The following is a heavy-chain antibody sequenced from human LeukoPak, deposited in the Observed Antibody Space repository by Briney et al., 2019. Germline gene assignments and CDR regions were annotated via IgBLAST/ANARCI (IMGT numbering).Heavy chain of an antibody. Sequence: ASVKVSCKASGYTFTSYYMHWVRQAPGQGLEWMGIINPSGGSTSYAQKFQGRVTMTRDTSTSTVYMELSSLRSEDTAVYYCARVHGQNDYGDYRTLGWFDPWGQGTLVTVSS. CDR2: INPSGGST. CDR3: ARVHGQNDYGDYRTLGWFDP. D-gene: IGHD4-17*01. J-gene: IGHJ5*02. V-gene: IGHV1-46*01. CDR1: GYTFTSYY.